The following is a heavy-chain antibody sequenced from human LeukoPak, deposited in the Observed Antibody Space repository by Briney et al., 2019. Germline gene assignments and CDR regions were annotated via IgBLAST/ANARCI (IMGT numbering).Heavy chain of an antibody. CDR2: TNQEGSEK. Sequence: KSGGSLRLSCAASGFSVSSYWISWVRQAPGKGLEWVANTNQEGSEKYYVDSVKGRFTISKDNAKNSLYLQMNSLRAEDTAVYYCARDPKWLDYWGQGTLVTVSS. CDR3: ARDPKWLDY. J-gene: IGHJ4*02. V-gene: IGHV3-7*01. CDR1: GFSVSSYW. D-gene: IGHD5-12*01.